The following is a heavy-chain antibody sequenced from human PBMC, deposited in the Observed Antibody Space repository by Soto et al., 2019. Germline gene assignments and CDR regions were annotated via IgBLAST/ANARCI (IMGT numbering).Heavy chain of an antibody. Sequence: QVQLLQSGPALQKPGSSVRVSCKASGGTFSSHGIAWVRQVPGQGLEWMGGIMPTFGSATYAPKFQGRVTISADNSTSTAFMELSGLRSEDTAVYYCASERSAQYFDYWGQGTLVTVSS. CDR3: ASERSAQYFDY. CDR1: GGTFSSHG. CDR2: IMPTFGSA. D-gene: IGHD1-26*01. J-gene: IGHJ4*02. V-gene: IGHV1-69*06.